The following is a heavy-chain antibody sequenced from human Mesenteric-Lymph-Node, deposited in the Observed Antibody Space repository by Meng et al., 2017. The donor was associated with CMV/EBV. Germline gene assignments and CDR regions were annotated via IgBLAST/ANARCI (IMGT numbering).Heavy chain of an antibody. Sequence: GGSLRLSCAASGFTLSNYEINWVRQAPGKGLEWVSYISSSGSTIYYADSVKGRFTISRDNANNSLYLQMNSLRAEDTAVYYCARINYDFWSDYATYFDYWGQGTLVPSPQ. D-gene: IGHD3-3*01. CDR1: GFTLSNYE. CDR3: ARINYDFWSDYATYFDY. CDR2: ISSSGSTI. V-gene: IGHV3-48*03. J-gene: IGHJ4*02.